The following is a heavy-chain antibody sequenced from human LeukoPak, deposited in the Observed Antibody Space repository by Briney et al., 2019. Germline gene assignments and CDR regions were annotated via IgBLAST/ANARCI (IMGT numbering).Heavy chain of an antibody. D-gene: IGHD2-2*03. Sequence: GGSLRLSCAASGFTFSSYWMSWVRQAPGKGLEWVANIKQDGSEKYYVDSVKGRFTISRDNAKNSLYLRMNSLRAEDTAVYYCARVGYCSSTSCYFDFDYWGQGTLVTVSS. V-gene: IGHV3-7*01. CDR3: ARVGYCSSTSCYFDFDY. J-gene: IGHJ4*02. CDR2: IKQDGSEK. CDR1: GFTFSSYW.